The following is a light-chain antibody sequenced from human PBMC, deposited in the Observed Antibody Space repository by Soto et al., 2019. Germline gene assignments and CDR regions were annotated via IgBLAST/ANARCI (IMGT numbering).Light chain of an antibody. J-gene: IGLJ1*01. Sequence: QSALTQPPSASGSPGQSVTISCTGTSSDVGAYDYVSWYQQHPGKAPKLMIYEINKRPSGVPDRFSGSKSGNTASLTVSGLQAEDEADYYCSSFAGSNNFPYVFGTGTNHRP. V-gene: IGLV2-8*01. CDR3: SSFAGSNNFPYV. CDR1: SSDVGAYDY. CDR2: EIN.